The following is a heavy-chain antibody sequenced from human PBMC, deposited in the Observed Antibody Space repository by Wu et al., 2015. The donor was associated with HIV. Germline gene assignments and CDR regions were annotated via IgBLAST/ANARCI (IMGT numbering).Heavy chain of an antibody. V-gene: IGHV3-30-3*01. CDR2: VSFDGSET. CDR3: VRDGTLGPNDFDH. J-gene: IGHJ4*02. Sequence: QVQLVESGGGVVQPGRSLRLSCAASGFTFSRYSIHWVRQAPGKGLECVAVVSFDGSETYYGGSVKGRFTISRDNSKNTLYLQMNSVRVEDTAVYYCVRDGTLGPNDFDHWGQGTLVTVSS. D-gene: IGHD1-26*01. CDR1: GFTFSRYS.